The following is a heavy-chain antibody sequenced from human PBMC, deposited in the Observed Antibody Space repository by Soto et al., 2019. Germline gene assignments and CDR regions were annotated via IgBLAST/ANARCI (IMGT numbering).Heavy chain of an antibody. V-gene: IGHV4-34*01. CDR1: GGSFSGYY. D-gene: IGHD3-10*01. CDR2: INHSGST. J-gene: IGHJ6*02. CDR3: ARGRRVWFGGRPYGMDV. Sequence: SETLSLTCAVYGGSFSGYYWSWIRQPPGKGLEWIGEINHSGSTNYNPSLKSRVTISVDTSKNQFSLKLSSVTAADTAVYYCARGRRVWFGGRPYGMDVWGQGTTVT.